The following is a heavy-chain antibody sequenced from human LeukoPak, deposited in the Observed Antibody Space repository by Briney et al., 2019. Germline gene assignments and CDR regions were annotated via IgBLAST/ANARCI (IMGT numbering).Heavy chain of an antibody. J-gene: IGHJ6*03. V-gene: IGHV3-48*01. CDR3: ARDPCGGSCYIGDYYYMDV. CDR1: GFTFSSYS. CDR2: ISSSSSTI. Sequence: GGSLKLSCAASGFTFSSYSMNWVRQAPGKGLEWVSYISSSSSTIYYAHSVKGRFTIPRDNAKNSLYLQMNRLRVGDKAVYYCARDPCGGSCYIGDYYYMDVWGKGTTVTVSS. D-gene: IGHD2-15*01.